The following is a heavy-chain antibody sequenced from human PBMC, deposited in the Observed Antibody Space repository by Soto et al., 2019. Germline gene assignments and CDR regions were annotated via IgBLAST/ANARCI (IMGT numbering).Heavy chain of an antibody. J-gene: IGHJ6*02. Sequence: SETLSLTCTVSGGSVSSGGYYWSWIRQPPGKGLEWIGYIYYSGSTNYNPSLKSRVTISVDTSKNQFSLKLSSVTAADTAVYYCARDLIPGYCSSTSCNPDTAMGYYYYRMDVWGQGTTVTVSS. CDR1: GGSVSSGGYY. D-gene: IGHD2-2*01. CDR3: ARDLIPGYCSSTSCNPDTAMGYYYYRMDV. V-gene: IGHV4-61*08. CDR2: IYYSGST.